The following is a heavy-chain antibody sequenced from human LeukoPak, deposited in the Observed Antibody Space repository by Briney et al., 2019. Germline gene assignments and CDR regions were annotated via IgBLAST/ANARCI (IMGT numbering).Heavy chain of an antibody. CDR2: VSHIESHNK. J-gene: IGHJ3*02. V-gene: IGHV3-30-3*01. CDR1: GLTFSTRV. CDR3: ATEGDSSGHAGAFDI. D-gene: IGHD3-22*01. Sequence: SLRLSCTASGLTFSTRVMRWVRQAPGEGLEWVALVSHIESHNKQYADSMKGRFTISRDNSKSTLYLQMDSLSAADTALYFCATEGDSSGHAGAFDIWGQGTMVTVSS.